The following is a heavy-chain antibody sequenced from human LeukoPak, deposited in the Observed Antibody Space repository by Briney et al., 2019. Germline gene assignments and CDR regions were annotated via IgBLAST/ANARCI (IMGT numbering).Heavy chain of an antibody. CDR1: GFTFDDYA. V-gene: IGHV3-74*01. CDR2: INTDGSST. Sequence: GGSLRLSCAASGFTFDDYAMHWVRQAPGKGLVWVSRINTDGSSTSYADSVKGRFTISRDNAKNTLYLQMNSLRAEDTAVYYCARVAGTTQRRYYFDYWGQGTLVTVSS. CDR3: ARVAGTTQRRYYFDY. J-gene: IGHJ4*02. D-gene: IGHD4-17*01.